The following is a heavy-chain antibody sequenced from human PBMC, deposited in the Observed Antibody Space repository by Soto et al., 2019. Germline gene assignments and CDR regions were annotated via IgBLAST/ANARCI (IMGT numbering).Heavy chain of an antibody. CDR3: ARWDCSSTSCHYYYYGMDV. CDR2: IDPSDSYT. CDR1: GYSFTSYW. V-gene: IGHV5-10-1*01. J-gene: IGHJ6*02. Sequence: GESLKISCKGPGYSFTSYWISWVRQMPGKGLEWMGRIDPSDSYTNYSPSFQGHVTISADKSISTAYLQWSSLKASDTAMYYCARWDCSSTSCHYYYYGMDVWGQGTTVTVSS. D-gene: IGHD2-2*01.